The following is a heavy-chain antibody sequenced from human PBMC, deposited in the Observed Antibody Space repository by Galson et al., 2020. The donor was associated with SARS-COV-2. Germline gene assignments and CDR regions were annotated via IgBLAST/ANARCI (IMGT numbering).Heavy chain of an antibody. D-gene: IGHD2-2*01. CDR1: GGSISSSSYY. J-gene: IGHJ6*02. Sequence: SQTLSLTCTVSGGSISSSSYYWSWIRQPAGKGLEWIGRIYTSGSTNYNPSLKSRVTMSVDTSKNQFSLKLSSVTAADTAVYYCAREWWGDIVVVPFEEYYYGMDVWGQGTTVTVSS. CDR3: AREWWGDIVVVPFEEYYYGMDV. V-gene: IGHV4-61*02. CDR2: IYTSGST.